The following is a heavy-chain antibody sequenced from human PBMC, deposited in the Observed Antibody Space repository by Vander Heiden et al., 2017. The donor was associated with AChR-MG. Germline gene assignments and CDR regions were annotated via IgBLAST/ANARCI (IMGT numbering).Heavy chain of an antibody. J-gene: IGHJ6*02. CDR1: GFTFSSHS. CDR2: ISSSSSYI. V-gene: IGHV3-21*01. Sequence: EVQLVESGGGLVKPGGSLRLSCAASGFTFSSHSMNGVRQAPGKGLEWVSSISSSSSYIYYADSVKGRFTISRDNAKNSLYLQMNSRRAEDTAVYYCARDLRGYTYPGGGHGMDVWGQGTTVTVSS. D-gene: IGHD5-18*01. CDR3: ARDLRGYTYPGGGHGMDV.